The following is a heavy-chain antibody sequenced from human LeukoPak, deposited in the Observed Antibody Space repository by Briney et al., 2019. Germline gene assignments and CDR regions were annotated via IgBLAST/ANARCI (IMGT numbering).Heavy chain of an antibody. D-gene: IGHD5-18*01. CDR2: IYYSGSS. Sequence: PSETLSLTCTVSGGSISGYYWSWIRQPPGRGLEWIGNIYYSGSSSYNPSLKSRVTISVDTSKNQFSLKLSSVTAADTAVYYCASLDTAIGDFDYWGQGTLVTVSS. V-gene: IGHV4-59*08. CDR1: GGSISGYY. J-gene: IGHJ4*02. CDR3: ASLDTAIGDFDY.